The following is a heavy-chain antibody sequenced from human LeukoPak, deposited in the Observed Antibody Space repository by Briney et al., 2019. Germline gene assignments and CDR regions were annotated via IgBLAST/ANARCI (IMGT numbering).Heavy chain of an antibody. V-gene: IGHV3-48*03. Sequence: GGSLRLSCAASGFTFSNYEMNWVRQAPGKGLEWVSYISNSGSTIYYSDSVKGRFTISRDNTKNSLYLQMKSLRAEDTAVYYCARDRVSGWYFDNRGQGTLVTVSS. CDR1: GFTFSNYE. CDR2: ISNSGSTI. J-gene: IGHJ4*02. CDR3: ARDRVSGWYFDN. D-gene: IGHD6-19*01.